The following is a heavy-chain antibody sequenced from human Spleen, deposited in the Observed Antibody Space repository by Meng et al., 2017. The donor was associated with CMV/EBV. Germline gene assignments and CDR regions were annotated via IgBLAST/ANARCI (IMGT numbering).Heavy chain of an antibody. Sequence: GSLRLSCAVYGGSFSGYNWKWIRQPPGKGLEWIGEINHSGSTNYNPSLKSRVTISVDTSKKWFSLKLNSVTAADTAVYYCARGREIVVVPAATGSRTYYYAMDVWGQGTTVTVSS. V-gene: IGHV4-34*01. J-gene: IGHJ6*02. CDR3: ARGREIVVVPAATGSRTYYYAMDV. CDR1: GGSFSGYN. CDR2: INHSGST. D-gene: IGHD2-2*01.